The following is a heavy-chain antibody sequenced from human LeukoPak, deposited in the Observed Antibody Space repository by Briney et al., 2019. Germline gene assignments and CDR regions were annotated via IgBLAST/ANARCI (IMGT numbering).Heavy chain of an antibody. CDR3: ARDEGSSWSNWFDP. D-gene: IGHD6-13*01. CDR1: GGSISSYY. CDR2: IYTSGST. Sequence: SETLSLTCTVSGGSISSYYWSWIRQPAGKGLEWIGRIYTSGSTNYNPSLKSRVTMSVDTSKNQFSPKLSSVTAADTAVYYCARDEGSSWSNWFDPWGQGTLVTVSS. J-gene: IGHJ5*02. V-gene: IGHV4-4*07.